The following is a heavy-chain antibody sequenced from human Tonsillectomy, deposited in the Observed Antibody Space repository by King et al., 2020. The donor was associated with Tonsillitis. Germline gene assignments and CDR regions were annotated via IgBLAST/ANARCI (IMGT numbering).Heavy chain of an antibody. V-gene: IGHV3-21*01. CDR3: ARDKGAGYYDSGRGAFDV. CDR1: GFSFSDHD. Sequence: VQLVESGGGLVKPGGSLRLSCATSGFSFSDHDMNLVRQAPGQGLEWVSSINTNSKYIQYTDSVKDRFTIARANAKNSLYLQMNSLRAEDTAVYYCARDKGAGYYDSGRGAFDVWGQGTMVTDSS. CDR2: INTNSKYI. D-gene: IGHD3-22*01. J-gene: IGHJ3*01.